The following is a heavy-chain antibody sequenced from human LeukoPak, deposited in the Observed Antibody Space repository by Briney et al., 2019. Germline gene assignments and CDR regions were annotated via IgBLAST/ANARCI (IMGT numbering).Heavy chain of an antibody. Sequence: PGGSLRLSCAASGFAFSDYYMSWIRQAPGQGLEWISYIDRSGNTKYYADSVKGRLTISRDNAKNSLLLQVNSLRAEDTAVYYCAREFSYGTDWGQGTLVIVSS. CDR1: GFAFSDYY. CDR2: IDRSGNTK. V-gene: IGHV3-11*01. D-gene: IGHD5-18*01. CDR3: AREFSYGTD. J-gene: IGHJ4*02.